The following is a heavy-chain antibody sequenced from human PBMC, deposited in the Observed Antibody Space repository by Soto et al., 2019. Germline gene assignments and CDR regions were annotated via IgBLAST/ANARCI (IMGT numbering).Heavy chain of an antibody. J-gene: IGHJ4*02. V-gene: IGHV2-5*02. CDR3: AHRAYFDSGKQFDY. CDR2: IYWDDEK. Sequence: QITLKESGPTLVKPTQTLTLTCTFSGFSLSTSGVGVGWIRQPPGKALEWLAIIYWDDEKRYSPSLKTRLTVTKDTSKNRGVLTMTNVDPVDTATYYCAHRAYFDSGKQFDYWGQGTLVSVSS. D-gene: IGHD3-10*01. CDR1: GFSLSTSGVG.